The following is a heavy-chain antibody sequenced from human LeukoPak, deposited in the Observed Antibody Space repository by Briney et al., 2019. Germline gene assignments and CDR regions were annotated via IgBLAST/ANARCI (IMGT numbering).Heavy chain of an antibody. CDR2: VSSSGTP. CDR1: GVPLSGYYY. CDR3: ARSSDYGDYEYFLH. D-gene: IGHD4-17*01. Sequence: SETLSLTCTVSGVPLSGYYYWTWIRQPAGKGLEWIGRVSSSGTPEYNPSLKNRVAISVNPSESRFFLTVTSVTAADTAVYYCARSSDYGDYEYFLHWGQGSVVTVAS. V-gene: IGHV4-4*07. J-gene: IGHJ1*01.